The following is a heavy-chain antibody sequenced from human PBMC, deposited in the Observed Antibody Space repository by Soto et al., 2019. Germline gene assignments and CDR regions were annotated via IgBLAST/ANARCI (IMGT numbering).Heavy chain of an antibody. CDR1: GFTFSSYG. CDR3: AKDLAAAAGIPIYYYYGMDV. CDR2: ISYDGSNK. D-gene: IGHD6-13*01. Sequence: GGSLRLSCAASGFTFSSYGMHWVRQAPGKGLEWVAVISYDGSNKYYADSVKGRFTISRDNSKNTLYLQMNSLRAEDTAVYYCAKDLAAAAGIPIYYYYGMDVWGQGTTVTVSS. J-gene: IGHJ6*02. V-gene: IGHV3-30*18.